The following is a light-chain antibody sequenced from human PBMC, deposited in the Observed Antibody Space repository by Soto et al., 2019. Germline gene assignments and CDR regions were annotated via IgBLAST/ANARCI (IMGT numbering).Light chain of an antibody. V-gene: IGLV2-11*01. CDR3: CSYAGSGHVV. Sequence: QSALTQPRSVSGSPGQSVTISCTGTSSDVGGYNYVSRYQQHPGKAPKLMIYDVSKRPSGVPDRFSGSKSGNTASLTISGLQAEDEADYYCCSYAGSGHVVFGGGTKVTVL. CDR1: SSDVGGYNY. J-gene: IGLJ2*01. CDR2: DVS.